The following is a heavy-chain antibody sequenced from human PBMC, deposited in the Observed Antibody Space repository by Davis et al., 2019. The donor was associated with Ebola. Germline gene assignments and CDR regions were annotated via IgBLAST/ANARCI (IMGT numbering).Heavy chain of an antibody. CDR3: ARDSGDDPLHL. V-gene: IGHV1-18*01. CDR1: GYIFTGYG. CDR2: LSGYNGNT. J-gene: IGHJ5*02. D-gene: IGHD5-12*01. Sequence: SVTVSCRASGYIFTGYGISWVRQAPGQGLEWMGWLSGYNGNTKYVPKLQGRVTLTADTSTRTAYMELRSLTSDDTAVYYWARDSGDDPLHLWGQGTLVTVSS.